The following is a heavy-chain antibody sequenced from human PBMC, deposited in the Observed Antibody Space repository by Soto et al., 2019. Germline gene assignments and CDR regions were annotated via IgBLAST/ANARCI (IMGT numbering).Heavy chain of an antibody. CDR1: GGTFSSYT. V-gene: IGHV1-69*02. CDR2: IIPILGIA. D-gene: IGHD6-13*01. Sequence: QVQLVQSGAEVKKPGSSVKVSCKASGGTFSSYTISWVRQAPGQGLGWMGRIIPILGIANYAQKFQGRVTITADKSTSTAYMELSSLRSEDTAVYYCARVGGIAAAGTDYYYYGMDVWGQGTTVTVSS. J-gene: IGHJ6*02. CDR3: ARVGGIAAAGTDYYYYGMDV.